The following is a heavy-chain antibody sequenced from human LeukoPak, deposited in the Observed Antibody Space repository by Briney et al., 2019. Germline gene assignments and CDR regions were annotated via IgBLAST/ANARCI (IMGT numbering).Heavy chain of an antibody. Sequence: PGGPLSLFCTASGYTFRDFVMQWVRQAPGKSLEWVAHISGEGDNTDHASSMVGRFTIYRDNTQKSLFLEMNNLGTEDTALYYCAKSGLGDHGIFAGRGSPYYYYYLDVWGKGTTVIVSS. CDR2: ISGEGDNT. V-gene: IGHV3-43*02. CDR1: GYTFRDFV. J-gene: IGHJ6*03. D-gene: IGHD2-21*02. CDR3: AKSGLGDHGIFAGRGSPYYYYYLDV.